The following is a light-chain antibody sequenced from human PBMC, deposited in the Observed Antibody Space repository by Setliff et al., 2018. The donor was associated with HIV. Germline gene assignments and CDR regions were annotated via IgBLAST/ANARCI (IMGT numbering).Light chain of an antibody. CDR1: SSDIGRYNL. V-gene: IGLV2-23*01. CDR2: QAT. Sequence: LTQPASVSGSPGQSITISCTGTSSDIGRYNLVSWYQQYPGKAPKLMIYQATKRPSGVSDHFSGARSGNTASLTISGLQSEDEADYYCCSYAGGNTWVFGGGTKVTVL. J-gene: IGLJ3*02. CDR3: CSYAGGNTWV.